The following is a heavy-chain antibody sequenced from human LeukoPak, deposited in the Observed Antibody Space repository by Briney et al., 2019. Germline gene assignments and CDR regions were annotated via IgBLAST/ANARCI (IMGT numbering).Heavy chain of an antibody. J-gene: IGHJ4*02. D-gene: IGHD6-19*01. CDR3: AKGRGGGWYSHFDY. V-gene: IGHV3-23*01. CDR1: GFTFSSYA. Sequence: HPGGSLRLSCAASGFTFSSYAMTWVRQAPGKGLEWVSGIIDSGGSTNYADSVKGRFSISRDNSKNTLFLQMNSLRAEDTGVYYCAKGRGGGWYSHFDYWGQGTLVTVSS. CDR2: IIDSGGST.